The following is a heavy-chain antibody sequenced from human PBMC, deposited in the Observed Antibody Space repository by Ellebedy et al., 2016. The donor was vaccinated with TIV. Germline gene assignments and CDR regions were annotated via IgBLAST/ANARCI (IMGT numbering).Heavy chain of an antibody. J-gene: IGHJ4*02. CDR1: GYTFTSYG. CDR2: ISAYNGNT. D-gene: IGHD1-26*01. V-gene: IGHV1-18*01. Sequence: AASVTVSCKASGYTFTSYGINWVRQAPGQGLEWMGWISAYNGNTNYAQNLQGRVTMTTDTSTSTAFMDLRSLRSDDTAVYYCARVSGSYYKSSSSAYFDYWGQGTLVTVSS. CDR3: ARVSGSYYKSSSSAYFDY.